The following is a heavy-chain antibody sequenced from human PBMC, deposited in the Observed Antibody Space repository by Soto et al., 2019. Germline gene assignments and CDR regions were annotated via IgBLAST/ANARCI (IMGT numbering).Heavy chain of an antibody. V-gene: IGHV4-4*02. CDR3: AREGILVAGNPGWAALDI. Sequence: TSETLSLTCAVSGGSISSSNWWSWVRQPPGKGLEWIGEIYHSGSTNYNPSLKSRVTISVDKSKNQFSLKLSSVTAADTAVYYCAREGILVAGNPGWAALDICGQPTMVPVSS. J-gene: IGHJ3*02. D-gene: IGHD6-19*01. CDR1: GGSISSSNW. CDR2: IYHSGST.